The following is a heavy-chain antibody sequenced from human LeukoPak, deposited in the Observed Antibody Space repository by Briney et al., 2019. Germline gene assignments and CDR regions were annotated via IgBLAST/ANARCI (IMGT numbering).Heavy chain of an antibody. V-gene: IGHV4-30-4*01. Sequence: PSETLSLTCTVSGGSISSGDYYWSWIRQPPGKGLEWIGYIYYSGSTYYNPSLKSRVTISVDTSKNQFSLKLSSVTAADTAVYYCARGIGIAAAGSAFDIWGQGTMVTVSS. CDR3: ARGIGIAAAGSAFDI. D-gene: IGHD6-13*01. CDR1: GGSISSGDYY. J-gene: IGHJ3*02. CDR2: IYYSGST.